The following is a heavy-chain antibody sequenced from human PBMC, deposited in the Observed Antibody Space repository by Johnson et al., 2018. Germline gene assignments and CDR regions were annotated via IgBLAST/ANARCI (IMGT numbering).Heavy chain of an antibody. CDR2: IRSRGYGGTT. J-gene: IGHJ6*03. V-gene: IGHV3-49*04. CDR1: GFTFNSYA. CDR3: TRPVRYSGYDLLYDYYYMDV. D-gene: IGHD5-12*01. Sequence: VQLVQSGGVVVQPGGSLRLSCAASGFTFNSYAMSWVRQAPGKGLEWVGFIRSRGYGGTTDYAASVKGRFTISRDDSKSIAYLQMNSLKTEDTAVYYCTRPVRYSGYDLLYDYYYMDVWGKGTTVTVSS.